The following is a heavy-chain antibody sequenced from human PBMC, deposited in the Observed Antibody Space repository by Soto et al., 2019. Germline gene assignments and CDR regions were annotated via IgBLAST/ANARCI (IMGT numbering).Heavy chain of an antibody. D-gene: IGHD1-7*01. CDR3: AKDPVGLELRYYFDY. J-gene: IGHJ4*02. Sequence: LRLSCAASGFTFSSYGMHWARQAPGKGLEWVAVISYDGSNKYYADSVKGRFTISRDNSKNTLYLQMNSLRAEDTAVYYCAKDPVGLELRYYFDYWGQGTLVTVSS. CDR2: ISYDGSNK. V-gene: IGHV3-30*18. CDR1: GFTFSSYG.